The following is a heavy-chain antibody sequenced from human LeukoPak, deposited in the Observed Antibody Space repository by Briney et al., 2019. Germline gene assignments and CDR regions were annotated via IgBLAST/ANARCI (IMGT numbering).Heavy chain of an antibody. J-gene: IGHJ4*02. CDR2: INHSGST. D-gene: IGHD1-1*01. CDR3: ARRAYSAAYWKHFDY. CDR1: NGSFSGDY. Sequence: PSETLSLTCTVYNGSFSGDYWSWIRQPPGKGLEWIGEINHSGSTNYSPSLKSRVTISVDTSKNQFSLKLNSVTAADTAVYFCARRAYSAAYWKHFDYWGQGTLVTVSS. V-gene: IGHV4-34*01.